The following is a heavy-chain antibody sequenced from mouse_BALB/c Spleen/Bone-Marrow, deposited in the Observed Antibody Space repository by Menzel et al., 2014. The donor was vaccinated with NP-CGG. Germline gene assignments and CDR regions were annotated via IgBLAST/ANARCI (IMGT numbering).Heavy chain of an antibody. V-gene: IGHV5-6-3*01. J-gene: IGHJ1*01. Sequence: EVNLVESGGGLVQPGGSLKLSCVASGFTFSSYGMSWVRQTPGKRLELVATINNNGGSTYYPDSVKGQFTISRDNAKNTLYLQMSSLKSEDTAMYYCARVYGWYFDVWGAGTTVTVSS. D-gene: IGHD1-1*01. CDR1: GFTFSSYG. CDR3: ARVYGWYFDV. CDR2: INNNGGST.